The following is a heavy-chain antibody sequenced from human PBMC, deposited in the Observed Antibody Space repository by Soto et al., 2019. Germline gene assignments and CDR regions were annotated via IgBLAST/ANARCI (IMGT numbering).Heavy chain of an antibody. CDR2: INWNSGNI. CDR3: AKDRGTGSYAANYYYYGMDV. D-gene: IGHD3-10*01. J-gene: IGHJ6*02. Sequence: HPGGSLKLSCAASGFTFDDYAMHWVRQAPGKGLEWVSGINWNSGNIGYADSVQGRFTISRDNAKTSLYLQMNSLRAEDTALYYCAKDRGTGSYAANYYYYGMDVWGQGTTVTV. V-gene: IGHV3-9*01. CDR1: GFTFDDYA.